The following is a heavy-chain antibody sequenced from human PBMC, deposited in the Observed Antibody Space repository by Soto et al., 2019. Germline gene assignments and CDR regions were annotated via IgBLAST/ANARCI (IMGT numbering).Heavy chain of an antibody. CDR1: GFTFSSYA. V-gene: IGHV3-23*01. D-gene: IGHD6-19*01. J-gene: IGHJ4*02. CDR2: ISGSGDST. CDR3: ASRSSGWYFDY. Sequence: EVQLLESGGGLVQPGGSLRLSCAASGFTFSSYAMNWVRQAPGKGLEWVSVISGSGDSTYYADSVKGRFTISRDNSKNTLYLQMNRRRAEDTAVYYCASRSSGWYFDYWGQGTLITVSS.